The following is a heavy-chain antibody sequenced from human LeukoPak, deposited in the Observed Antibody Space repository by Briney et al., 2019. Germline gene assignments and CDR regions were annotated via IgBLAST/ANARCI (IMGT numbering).Heavy chain of an antibody. CDR1: GFTFSSDA. CDR3: ARDGWRAINY. J-gene: IGHJ4*02. D-gene: IGHD5-24*01. V-gene: IGHV3-23*01. Sequence: GGSLRLSCAASGFTFSSDAMSWVRQAPGKGREWGSAISGSGGSTYYADSVKGRVTISRDNSKNTLYLQMNRLRAEDTAVYYCARDGWRAINYWGPGTLVTVS. CDR2: ISGSGGST.